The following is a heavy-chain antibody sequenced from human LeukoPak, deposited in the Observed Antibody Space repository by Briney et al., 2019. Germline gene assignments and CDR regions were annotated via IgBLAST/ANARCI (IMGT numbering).Heavy chain of an antibody. CDR2: IRGRFGGGTT. V-gene: IGHV3-49*04. J-gene: IGHJ4*02. D-gene: IGHD3-10*01. CDR3: TRPIYVSGTYFLDY. Sequence: GGSLRLSCTAPGFTFCDYAVSWVRAAPGEGVGWVALIRGRFGGGTTQYAASVKGRFTISRDDSKGIAYLQMNSLKTEDTAVYYCTRPIYVSGTYFLDYWGQGTLVTVSS. CDR1: GFTFCDYA.